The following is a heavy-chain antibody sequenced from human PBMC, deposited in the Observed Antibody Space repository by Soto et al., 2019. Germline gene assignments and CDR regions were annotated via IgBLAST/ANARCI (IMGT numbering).Heavy chain of an antibody. CDR1: GGSVSGVDYF. V-gene: IGHV4-30-4*01. J-gene: IGHJ4*02. D-gene: IGHD5-18*01. CDR3: AYTAMARGHFDY. CDR2: IYYTGIT. Sequence: PSETLSLTCTVSGGSVSGVDYFWSWIRQSPGKGLEWIGYIYYTGITHLNPSLKSRLTMAVDTSKNEFSLQLNSVTPEDTAVYYCAYTAMARGHFDYWGQGTLVTVSS.